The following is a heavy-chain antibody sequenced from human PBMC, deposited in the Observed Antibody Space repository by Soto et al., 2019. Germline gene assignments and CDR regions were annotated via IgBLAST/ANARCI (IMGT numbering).Heavy chain of an antibody. D-gene: IGHD3-22*01. CDR3: ARGPTSNYATSGYYSYDFYGMDV. CDR1: GGSFSGND. CDR2: INESGNT. Sequence: QVQLRQWGGGLLKPSKTLSLTCAVYGGSFSGNDWSWIRQPPGRGLEWIGEINESGNTNDNPSLESRVTISVDRSKNQFSLTLNTVTAADTAVYYCARGPTSNYATSGYYSYDFYGMDVWGQGTTVTVSS. V-gene: IGHV4-34*01. J-gene: IGHJ6*02.